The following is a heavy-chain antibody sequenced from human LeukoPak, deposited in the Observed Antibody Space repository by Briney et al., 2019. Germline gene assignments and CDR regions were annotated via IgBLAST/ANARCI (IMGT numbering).Heavy chain of an antibody. Sequence: ASVKVSCKASGYTFTSYYMHWVRQAPGQGLEWMGWINPNSGGTNYAQKFQGRVTMTRDTSISTAYMELSRLRSDDTAVYYCARSLYDFWSGHYWGQGTLVTVSS. CDR3: ARSLYDFWSGHY. D-gene: IGHD3-3*01. CDR2: INPNSGGT. V-gene: IGHV1-2*02. CDR1: GYTFTSYY. J-gene: IGHJ4*02.